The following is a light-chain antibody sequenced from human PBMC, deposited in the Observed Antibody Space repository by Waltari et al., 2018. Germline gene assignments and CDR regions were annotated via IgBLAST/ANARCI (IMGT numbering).Light chain of an antibody. J-gene: IGLJ2*01. CDR1: FGHSSYA. V-gene: IGLV4-69*01. CDR2: LNSDGTH. CDR3: QTWGTGIRV. Sequence: QLVLTQSPSASASLGASVTLTCTLRFGHSSYAIAWHPQQPEKGPRYLMKLNSDGTHNKGDGIPDRFSGSSSGAERYLTISSLQSEDEADYYCQTWGTGIRVFGGGTKLTVL.